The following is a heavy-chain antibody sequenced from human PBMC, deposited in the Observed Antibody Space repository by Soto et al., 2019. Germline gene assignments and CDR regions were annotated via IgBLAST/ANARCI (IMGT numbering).Heavy chain of an antibody. CDR1: GYTFTTHG. CDR2: VSGDNGHT. J-gene: IGHJ5*02. CDR3: ARDLRYCRSGTCYREWFAP. D-gene: IGHD2-15*01. Sequence: QVQLVQSGAEVKKPGASVKVSCKASGYTFTTHGISWVRQAPGQGLEWMGWVSGDNGHTNYAQSVQGRVTMTTDTYTKRAYVERGRMRSEDTAVYYCARDLRYCRSGTCYREWFAPWGQGTLVPVSS. V-gene: IGHV1-18*01.